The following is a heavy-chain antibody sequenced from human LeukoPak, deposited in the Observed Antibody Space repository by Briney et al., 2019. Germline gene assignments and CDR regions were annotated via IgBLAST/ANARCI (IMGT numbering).Heavy chain of an antibody. CDR1: GFTFSSYA. J-gene: IGHJ4*02. V-gene: IGHV3-23*01. CDR3: SKVSPSEDRGYAKGGD. CDR2: ISGSGGST. D-gene: IGHD5-12*01. Sequence: GGSLRLSCAASGFTFSSYAMSWVRQAPGKGLEWVSAISGSGGSTYYADSVKGRFTISRDNSKNTLYLQMNSLRAEGTALYYMSKVSPSEDRGYAKGGDWGQGGMVAV.